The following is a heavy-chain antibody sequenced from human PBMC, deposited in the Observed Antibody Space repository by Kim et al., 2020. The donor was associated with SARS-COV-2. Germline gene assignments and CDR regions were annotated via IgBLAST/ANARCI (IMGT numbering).Heavy chain of an antibody. J-gene: IGHJ6*02. CDR1: GGSISRNNYY. CDR3: PGGVQNYGMDV. V-gene: IGHV4-39*01. Sequence: SETLSLTCTVSGGSISRNNYYWGWIRQPPGKGLEWIGSVYYIGSTYYNSSLKSRVTISVDTSKNQFSLKLSSVTAADTAVYYCPGGVQNYGMDVWGQGTTVTVSS. D-gene: IGHD3-16*01. CDR2: VYYIGST.